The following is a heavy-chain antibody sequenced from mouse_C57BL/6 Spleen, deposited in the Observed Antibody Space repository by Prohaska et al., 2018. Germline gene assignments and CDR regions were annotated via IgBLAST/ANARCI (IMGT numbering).Heavy chain of an antibody. J-gene: IGHJ4*01. D-gene: IGHD2-2*01. CDR2: IYPRSGNT. CDR3: ARPMVTREGDYYAMDY. V-gene: IGHV1-81*01. Sequence: QSTGQGLEWIGEIYPRSGNTYYNEKFKGKATLTADKSSSTAYMELRSLTSEDSAVYFCARPMVTREGDYYAMDYWGQGTSVTVSS.